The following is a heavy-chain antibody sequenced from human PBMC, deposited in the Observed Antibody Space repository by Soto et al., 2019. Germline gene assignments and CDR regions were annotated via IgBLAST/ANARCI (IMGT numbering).Heavy chain of an antibody. V-gene: IGHV3-21*01. D-gene: IGHD5-12*01. J-gene: IGHJ6*02. CDR2: ISSTSSYI. CDR3: AREGLWATTDV. CDR1: GFTFSGYS. Sequence: PGGSLRLSCAASGFTFSGYSMNWVRQAPGKGLEWVSSISSTSSYITYADSLKGRFTISRDNAKDSLYLQMNSLRVEDTAVYYCAREGLWATTDVWGQGTTVTVSS.